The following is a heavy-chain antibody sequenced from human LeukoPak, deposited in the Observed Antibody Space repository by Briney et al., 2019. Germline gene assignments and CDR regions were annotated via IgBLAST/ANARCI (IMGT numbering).Heavy chain of an antibody. CDR1: GGTFSSYA. V-gene: IGHV1-69*01. Sequence: EASVKVSCKASGGTFSSYAISWVRQAPGQGLEWMGGIIPIFGTANYAQKFQGRVTITADESTSTAYMELSSLRSEDMAVYYCARGSRRNCSGGSCRYYYYGMDVWGQGTTVTVSS. CDR2: IIPIFGTA. D-gene: IGHD2-15*01. J-gene: IGHJ6*02. CDR3: ARGSRRNCSGGSCRYYYYGMDV.